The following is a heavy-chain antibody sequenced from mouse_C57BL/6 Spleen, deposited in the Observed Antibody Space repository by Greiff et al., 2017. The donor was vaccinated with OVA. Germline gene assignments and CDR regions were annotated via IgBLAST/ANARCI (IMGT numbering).Heavy chain of an antibody. CDR2: INPGSGGT. CDR1: GYAFTNYL. Sequence: VKLMESGAELVRPGTSVKVSCKASGYAFTNYLIEWVKQRPGQGLEWIGVINPGSGGTNYNEKFKGKATLTADKSSSTAYIQLSSLTSEDSAVYFCARGGYDNAMDYWGQGTSVTVSS. J-gene: IGHJ4*01. V-gene: IGHV1-54*01. CDR3: ARGGYDNAMDY. D-gene: IGHD2-2*01.